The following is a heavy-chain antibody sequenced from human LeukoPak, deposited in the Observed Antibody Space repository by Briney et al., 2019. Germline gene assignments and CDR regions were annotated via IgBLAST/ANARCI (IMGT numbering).Heavy chain of an antibody. Sequence: GASVKVSCKASGYTFTSYDINWVRQATGQGLEWMGWMNPNSGNTGYAQKFQGRVTMTRNTSISTAYMELSSLRSEDTAVYYCARDYYYDSSGWGHYFDYWGQGTLVTVSS. CDR1: GYTFTSYD. D-gene: IGHD3-22*01. V-gene: IGHV1-8*01. CDR3: ARDYYYDSSGWGHYFDY. J-gene: IGHJ4*02. CDR2: MNPNSGNT.